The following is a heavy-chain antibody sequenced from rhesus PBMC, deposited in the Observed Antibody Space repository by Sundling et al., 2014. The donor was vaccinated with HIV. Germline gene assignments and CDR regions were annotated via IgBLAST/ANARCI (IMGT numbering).Heavy chain of an antibody. Sequence: QVQLQESGPGLVKPSETLSLTCAVSGGSISSGYGWSWIRQPPGKGLEWIGYIGGSSGNTKYNPSLKSRVTISKDTSKNQFSLKLSSVTAADTAVYYCARDRSNYVYGLDSWGQGVVVTVSS. D-gene: IGHD4-23*01. V-gene: IGHV4-127*01. CDR3: ARDRSNYVYGLDS. CDR2: IGGSSGNT. J-gene: IGHJ6*01. CDR1: GGSISSGYG.